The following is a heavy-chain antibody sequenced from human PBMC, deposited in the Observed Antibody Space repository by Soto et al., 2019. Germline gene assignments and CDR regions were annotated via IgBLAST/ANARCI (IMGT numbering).Heavy chain of an antibody. CDR1: GGSFSGFY. CDR2: INHSGSS. V-gene: IGHV4-34*01. J-gene: IGHJ2*01. CDR3: ARMAGPWYFDL. Sequence: SETLSLTCAVHGGSFSGFYWTWIRQPPGKGLEWIGEINHSGSSNYNPPLKSRVTMSLDTSRNQFSLGLNSVTAADTAVYYCARMAGPWYFDLWGRGTLVTVSS.